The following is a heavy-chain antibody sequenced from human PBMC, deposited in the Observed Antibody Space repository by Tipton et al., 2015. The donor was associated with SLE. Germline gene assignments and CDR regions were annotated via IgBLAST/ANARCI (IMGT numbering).Heavy chain of an antibody. CDR1: GGSLSGYY. J-gene: IGHJ4*02. Sequence: TLSLTCAVYGGSLSGYYCRLIPQPPGEGVGGVGEINHSGSTNYNPSLKSRVTISVDTSKNQFSLKLTSLTAADTAVYYCARGLYGDEPGYWGQGTLVTVSS. CDR3: ARGLYGDEPGY. D-gene: IGHD4-17*01. V-gene: IGHV4-34*01. CDR2: INHSGST.